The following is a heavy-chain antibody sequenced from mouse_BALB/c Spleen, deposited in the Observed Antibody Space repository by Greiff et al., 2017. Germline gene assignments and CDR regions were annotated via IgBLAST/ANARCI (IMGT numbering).Heavy chain of an antibody. CDR2: IWGDGST. V-gene: IGHV2-6-7*01. Sequence: VHLVESGPGLVAPSQSLSITCTVSGFSLTGYGVNWVRQPPGKGLEWLGMIWGDGSTDYNSALKSRLSISKDNSKSQVFLKMNSLQTDDTARYYCAREGDDYLAWFAYWGQGTLVTVSA. CDR3: AREGDDYLAWFAY. D-gene: IGHD2-4*01. CDR1: GFSLTGYG. J-gene: IGHJ3*01.